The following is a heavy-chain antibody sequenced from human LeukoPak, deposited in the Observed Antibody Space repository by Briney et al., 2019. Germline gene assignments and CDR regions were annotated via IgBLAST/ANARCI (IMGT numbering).Heavy chain of an antibody. J-gene: IGHJ4*02. Sequence: PSETLSLTCAVSGGSISSGGYSWSWIRQPPGKGLEWIGYIYHSGSTYYNPSLKSRVTISVDRSKNQFSLKLSSVTAADTAVYYCAREAVAVGASSFDYWGQGTLATVSS. V-gene: IGHV4-30-2*01. CDR3: AREAVAVGASSFDY. D-gene: IGHD1-26*01. CDR2: IYHSGST. CDR1: GGSISSGGYS.